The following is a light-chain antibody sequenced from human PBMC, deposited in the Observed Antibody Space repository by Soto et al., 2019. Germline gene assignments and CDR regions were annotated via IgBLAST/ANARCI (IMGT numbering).Light chain of an antibody. Sequence: EIVLTQSPGTLSLSPWERATLSCRASQSVSSSYLAWYQQKPGQAPRLLIYGASSRATGIPDRFSGSGSGTDFTLTISRLEPEDFAVYYCQQYGSSSWTFGRGTKVDIK. V-gene: IGKV3-20*01. CDR3: QQYGSSSWT. CDR1: QSVSSSY. J-gene: IGKJ1*01. CDR2: GAS.